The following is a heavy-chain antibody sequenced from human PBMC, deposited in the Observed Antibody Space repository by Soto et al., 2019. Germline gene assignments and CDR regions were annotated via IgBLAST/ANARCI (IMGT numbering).Heavy chain of an antibody. J-gene: IGHJ4*02. CDR1: GFTFSRYG. D-gene: IGHD1-1*01. Sequence: QVHLVESGGGVVQPGRPLRLSCAASGFTFSRYGMHWVRQAPGKGLEWVGVIVRDGGQKQYADSVRGRFTISRDNSKNTLYLGMNSVTVEDTAVYYCARDDAFEDNGLDYWGQGTLVNVSS. CDR2: IVRDGGQK. V-gene: IGHV3-33*01. CDR3: ARDDAFEDNGLDY.